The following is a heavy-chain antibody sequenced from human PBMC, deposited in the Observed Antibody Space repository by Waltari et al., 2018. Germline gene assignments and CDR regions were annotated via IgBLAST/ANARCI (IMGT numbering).Heavy chain of an antibody. J-gene: IGHJ4*02. V-gene: IGHV4-34*01. CDR2: INHSGIT. Sequence: QVQLQQWGAGLLKPSETLSLTCAVYGGSFSGYYWSWIRQPPGKGLEWIGEINHSGITNYNPSLKSRVTISVDTSKNQFSLKLSSVTAADTAVYYCARRKQWLVSGADYWGQGTLVTVSS. CDR1: GGSFSGYY. D-gene: IGHD6-19*01. CDR3: ARRKQWLVSGADY.